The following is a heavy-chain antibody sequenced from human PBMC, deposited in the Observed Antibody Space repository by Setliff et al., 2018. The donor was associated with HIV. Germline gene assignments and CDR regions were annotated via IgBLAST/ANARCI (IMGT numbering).Heavy chain of an antibody. CDR2: ISSSGNFI. D-gene: IGHD6-13*01. Sequence: PGGSLRLSCEASGFSFSTNAMGWVRQAPGKGLEWVSSISSSGNFIYYEDSVKGRFTVSRDNAQNSVYLQMDSLRAEDTAFYYCATQTGFYNSHWYDYWGQGTMVTVSS. CDR1: GFSFSTNA. J-gene: IGHJ4*02. V-gene: IGHV3-21*01. CDR3: ATQTGFYNSHWYDY.